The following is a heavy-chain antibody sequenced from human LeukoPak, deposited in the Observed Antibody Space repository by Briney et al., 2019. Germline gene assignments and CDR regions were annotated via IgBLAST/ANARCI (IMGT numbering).Heavy chain of an antibody. D-gene: IGHD6-19*01. CDR3: ARTREQWQVLDY. CDR2: ISHEGSNK. CDR1: GFSFGSYG. Sequence: GGSLRLSCAASGFSFGSYGIHWARQAPGKGLEWVAVISHEGSNKYYADSVRGRFTISRDNSKNMVYLQMNSLRAEDTAVYYCARTREQWQVLDYWGQGTLVTVSS. J-gene: IGHJ4*02. V-gene: IGHV3-30*03.